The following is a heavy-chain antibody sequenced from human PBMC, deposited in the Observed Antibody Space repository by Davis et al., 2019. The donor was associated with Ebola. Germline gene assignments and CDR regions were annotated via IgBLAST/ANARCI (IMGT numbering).Heavy chain of an antibody. CDR1: GFTFSTYA. CDR2: ISYDGINK. CDR3: ARVDEVVPATMRGDYYHGMDV. V-gene: IGHV3-30-3*01. J-gene: IGHJ6*04. D-gene: IGHD2-2*01. Sequence: GESLKISCAASGFTFSTYAMHWVRQAPGKGLEWVAAISYDGINKYYADSVKGRFTISRDNAKNTLYLQMNSLRAEDTAVYYCARVDEVVPATMRGDYYHGMDVWGKGTTVTVSS.